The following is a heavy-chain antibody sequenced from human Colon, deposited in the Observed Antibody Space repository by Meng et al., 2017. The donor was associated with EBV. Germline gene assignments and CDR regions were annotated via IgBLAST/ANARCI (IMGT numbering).Heavy chain of an antibody. Sequence: GRLWGAGPGLVKPSEALSLACTVTGGSIGSYYWSWIRQPPGKGLEWIGYIYYSGSTNYNPSLKSRVTISVDTSKNQFSMKLSSVTAADTAVYYCARHFINWFDPWGQGTLVTVSS. CDR3: ARHFINWFDP. CDR2: IYYSGST. V-gene: IGHV4-59*08. J-gene: IGHJ5*02. CDR1: GGSIGSYY.